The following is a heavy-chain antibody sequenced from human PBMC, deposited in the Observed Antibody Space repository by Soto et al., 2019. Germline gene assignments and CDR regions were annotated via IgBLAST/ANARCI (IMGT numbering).Heavy chain of an antibody. CDR1: GFTFSSYA. J-gene: IGHJ4*02. CDR2: ISGSGGST. CDR3: AKSRHPYYYDSSGYLSPTE. D-gene: IGHD3-22*01. V-gene: IGHV3-23*01. Sequence: GGSLRLSCAASGFTFSSYAMSWVRQAPGKGLEWVSAISGSGGSTYYADSVKGRFTISRDNSKNTLYLQMNSLRAEDTAVYYCAKSRHPYYYDSSGYLSPTEWGQGTLVTVSS.